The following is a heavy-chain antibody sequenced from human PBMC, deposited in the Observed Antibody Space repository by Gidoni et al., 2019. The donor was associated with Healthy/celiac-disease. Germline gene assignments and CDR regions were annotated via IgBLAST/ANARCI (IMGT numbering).Heavy chain of an antibody. Sequence: QMQLVESGGGVVEPGRSLRLSCAASGFTFSSYGMHWVRQAPGKGLEWVAVISYDGSNKYYADSVKGRFTISRDNSKNTLYLQMNSLRAEDTAVYYCAKEGGSGSTEFDPWGQGTLVTVSS. V-gene: IGHV3-30*18. D-gene: IGHD3-10*01. CDR1: GFTFSSYG. CDR3: AKEGGSGSTEFDP. J-gene: IGHJ5*02. CDR2: ISYDGSNK.